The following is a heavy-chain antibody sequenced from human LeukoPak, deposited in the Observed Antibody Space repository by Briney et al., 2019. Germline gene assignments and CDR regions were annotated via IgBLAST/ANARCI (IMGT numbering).Heavy chain of an antibody. CDR1: GCTFISYA. Sequence: AVKVSCKASGCTFISYAISWVRQAPGQGLEWMGVSIPIFGTANYAQKFQGRVTITTDGSTSTAYMELSSLRSEDTAVYYCARKDCTNGVCYFDYWGQGTLVTVSS. CDR3: ARKDCTNGVCYFDY. CDR2: SIPIFGTA. J-gene: IGHJ4*02. D-gene: IGHD2-8*01. V-gene: IGHV1-69*05.